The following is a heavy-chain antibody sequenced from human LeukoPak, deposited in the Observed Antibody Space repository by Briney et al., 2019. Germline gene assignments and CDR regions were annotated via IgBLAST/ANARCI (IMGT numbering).Heavy chain of an antibody. Sequence: GESLKISCEGSGYSFISYWIGWVRQMPGKGLEWMGIIYPSDSDTRYSPSFQGQVTISVDKSTSTAHLQWSSLKASDTAIYYCVRQGFARYYNFYVDVWGKGTTVTVSS. CDR3: VRQGFARYYNFYVDV. CDR2: IYPSDSDT. CDR1: GYSFISYW. J-gene: IGHJ6*03. V-gene: IGHV5-51*01.